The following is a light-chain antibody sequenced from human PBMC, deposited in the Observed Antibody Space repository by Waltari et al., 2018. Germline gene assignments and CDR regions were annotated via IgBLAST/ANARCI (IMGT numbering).Light chain of an antibody. CDR2: DGA. CDR1: SDDYDIHNF. J-gene: IGLJ2*01. Sequence: ALTQPASVSGSRGQSITIPCTGLSDDYDIHNFVSWYQLLPDKAPKLIIYDGAQRPPGFSPRFYALKAVSAASLPIAGLQGDDEADYGCCAYGGSYTVVVGGGTRVTVL. V-gene: IGLV2-23*03. CDR3: CAYGGSYTVV.